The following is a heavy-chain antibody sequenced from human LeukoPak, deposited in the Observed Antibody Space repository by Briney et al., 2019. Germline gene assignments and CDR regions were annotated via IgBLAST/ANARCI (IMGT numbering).Heavy chain of an antibody. CDR2: ISSSSSYT. CDR3: ARAGYYYDILTGYYPGWYFDL. V-gene: IGHV3-11*05. CDR1: GFSFSTYA. D-gene: IGHD3-9*01. Sequence: GGSLRLSCAASGFSFSTYAMSWVRQAPGKGLEWVSYISSSSSYTNYADSVKGRFTISRDNAKNSLYLQMNSLRAEDTAVYYCARAGYYYDILTGYYPGWYFDLWGRGTLVTVSS. J-gene: IGHJ2*01.